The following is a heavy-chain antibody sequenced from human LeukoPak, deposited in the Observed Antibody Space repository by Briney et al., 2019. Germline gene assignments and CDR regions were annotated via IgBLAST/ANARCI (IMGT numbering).Heavy chain of an antibody. J-gene: IGHJ4*02. CDR2: ISTRGST. CDR3: AREGRRSTPGY. Sequence: SETLSLTCTVSGGSISNFYWSWIRQPAGRGLEWIGRISTRGSTDYNPSLKSRVTISVDTSKNQFSLRLSSVTVADTAVYYCAREGRRSTPGYWGLGTLVTVSS. CDR1: GGSISNFY. V-gene: IGHV4-4*07. D-gene: IGHD2-15*01.